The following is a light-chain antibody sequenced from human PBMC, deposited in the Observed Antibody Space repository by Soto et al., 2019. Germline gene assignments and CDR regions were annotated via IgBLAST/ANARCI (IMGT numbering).Light chain of an antibody. V-gene: IGKV3-20*01. CDR2: AIS. J-gene: IGKJ1*01. CDR3: QHYDSSPRT. Sequence: ENVLTQSPGTLSLSPGQRATLSCRASHTISSSYLAWYQQKPGQAPRLLIYAISDRATVVPDRFRGSGSGKDFTLTSTRLEPEDVAVYFCQHYDSSPRTFGQGTKVEIK. CDR1: HTISSSY.